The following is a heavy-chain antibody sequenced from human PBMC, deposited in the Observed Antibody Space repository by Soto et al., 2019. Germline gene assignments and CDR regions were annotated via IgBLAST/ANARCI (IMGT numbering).Heavy chain of an antibody. CDR2: ISPKSGSI. D-gene: IGHD3-22*01. Sequence: GASVKVSCKTSCYTSTRNGISWVRQSPGQGLEWMGWISPKSGSIKYAEKFQGRVIMTTDTSTSTAYMELRSLRSHDTAVYYCVKDRDSNSWPSRDVWGPGTTVTVSS. CDR3: VKDRDSNSWPSRDV. J-gene: IGHJ6*02. V-gene: IGHV1-18*01. CDR1: CYTSTRNG.